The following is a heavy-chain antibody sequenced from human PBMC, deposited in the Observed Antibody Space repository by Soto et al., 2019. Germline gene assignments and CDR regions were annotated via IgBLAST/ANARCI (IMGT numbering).Heavy chain of an antibody. CDR2: IGPYEGVT. D-gene: IGHD2-15*01. CDR1: GYSFNDYG. Sequence: QVQLEQSGAEVKKPGASVRVSCKASGYSFNDYGMSWVRQAPGQGLEWMGWIGPYEGVTNHAQTFQGRVTMTVDTSTTTADMGLRSLRSDDTAIYYCARCYCSVGSCYTCWHFDLWGPGTLVTVTA. CDR3: ARCYCSVGSCYTCWHFDL. V-gene: IGHV1-18*01. J-gene: IGHJ2*01.